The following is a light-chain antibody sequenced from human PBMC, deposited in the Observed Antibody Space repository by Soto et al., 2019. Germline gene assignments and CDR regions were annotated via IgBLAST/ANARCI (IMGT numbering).Light chain of an antibody. Sequence: DIVLTQSLGTLFLSTGERATLSYRFSQSVSSSYLAWYQQRPGQAPRLLIYIASIRATGIPGRFSGSGSGTDFTLTIRRLEPEDFAVYYCQQYGSSPTTFGQGTKVDIK. CDR1: QSVSSSY. V-gene: IGKV3-20*01. CDR2: IAS. J-gene: IGKJ1*01. CDR3: QQYGSSPTT.